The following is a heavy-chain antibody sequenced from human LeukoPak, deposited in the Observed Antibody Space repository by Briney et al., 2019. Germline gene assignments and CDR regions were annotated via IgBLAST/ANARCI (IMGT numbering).Heavy chain of an antibody. D-gene: IGHD3-10*01. CDR2: TSSSSSYI. J-gene: IGHJ4*02. CDR3: AARKVRGVWFYLDY. CDR1: GFTFSSYS. Sequence: GGSLRLSCAASGFTFSSYSMNWVRQAPGKGLEWVSSTSSSSSYIYYADSVKGRFAISTDNSRNTLYLQMNSLRVEDTAVYFCAARKVRGVWFYLDYWGQGTLVTVSS. V-gene: IGHV3-21*04.